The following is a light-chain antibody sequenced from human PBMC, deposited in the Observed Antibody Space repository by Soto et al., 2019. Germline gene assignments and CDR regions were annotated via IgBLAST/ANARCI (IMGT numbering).Light chain of an antibody. Sequence: QSVLTQPASVSGSPGQSITISCTGTSSDVGGYNYVSWFQHHPGKAPKLIIYEVSNRPSGVPDRFSGSKSGNTASLTVSGLQAEDEADYYCSSYAGSSNVFGTGTKLTVL. CDR1: SSDVGGYNY. CDR3: SSYAGSSNV. J-gene: IGLJ1*01. CDR2: EVS. V-gene: IGLV2-8*01.